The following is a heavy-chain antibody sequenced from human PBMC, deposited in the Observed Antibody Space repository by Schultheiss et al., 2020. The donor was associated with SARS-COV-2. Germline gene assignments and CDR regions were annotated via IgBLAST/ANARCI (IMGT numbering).Heavy chain of an antibody. CDR3: ARYYYDSSGYPY. D-gene: IGHD3-22*01. V-gene: IGHV1-58*02. CDR2: IVVGSGNT. J-gene: IGHJ4*02. Sequence: SVKVSCKASGFTFTSSAMQWVRQARGQRLEWIGWIVVGSGNTNYAQKFQGRVTITADESTSTAYMELSSLRSEDTAVYYCARYYYDSSGYPYWGQGTLVTVSS. CDR1: GFTFTSSA.